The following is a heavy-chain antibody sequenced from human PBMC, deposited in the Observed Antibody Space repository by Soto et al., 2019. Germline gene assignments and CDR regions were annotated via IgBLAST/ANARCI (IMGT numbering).Heavy chain of an antibody. D-gene: IGHD3-10*01. CDR3: SHIRYGSGTNWFDP. CDR1: GFSLTTSGVG. V-gene: IGHV2-5*02. Sequence: QITLKESGPTLVKPTQTLTLTFSFSGFSLTTSGVGVAWIRQPPGKALEWLALIYWDDDKRYSPSLKSKLTITKDTYQNQVVLNMTNMDPVATATSYCSHIRYGSGTNWFDPWGQGTLVTVSS. CDR2: IYWDDDK. J-gene: IGHJ5*02.